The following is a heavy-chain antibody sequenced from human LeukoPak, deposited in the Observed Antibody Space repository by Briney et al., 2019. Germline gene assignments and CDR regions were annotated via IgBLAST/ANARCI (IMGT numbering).Heavy chain of an antibody. Sequence: PSETLSLTCTASGGSINYYYWMWIRQPPGKGLEWIGYIYYGGGTHYNPSLKSRVTMLVDTSKNQFSLKLTAVTAADTAVYYCARETPGAGHFDYWGQGSLVTVSS. CDR2: IYYGGGT. V-gene: IGHV4-59*01. CDR3: ARETPGAGHFDY. D-gene: IGHD7-27*01. J-gene: IGHJ4*02. CDR1: GGSINYYY.